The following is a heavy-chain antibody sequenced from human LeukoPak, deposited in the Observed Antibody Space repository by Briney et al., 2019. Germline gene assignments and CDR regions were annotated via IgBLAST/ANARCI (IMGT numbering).Heavy chain of an antibody. J-gene: IGHJ4*02. CDR1: GYTFTSYG. D-gene: IGHD6-19*01. V-gene: IGHV1-18*01. Sequence: GASVKVSCKASGYTFTSYGISWVRQAPGQGLEWMGWISPYNSNTYYAQNLQGRVTMTTDTSTSTTYLELRSLRSDDTAVYYCARDLKRGYSSGRYSWGTGSSNDFWGQGTLVTVYS. CDR3: ARDLKRGYSSGRYSWGTGSSNDF. CDR2: ISPYNSNT.